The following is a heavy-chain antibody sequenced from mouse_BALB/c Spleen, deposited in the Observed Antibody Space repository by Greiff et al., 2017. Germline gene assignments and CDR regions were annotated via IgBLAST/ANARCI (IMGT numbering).Heavy chain of an antibody. V-gene: IGHV3-2*02. J-gene: IGHJ4*01. CDR3: ARDWDYAMDY. D-gene: IGHD4-1*01. CDR1: GYSITSDYA. CDR2: ISYSGST. Sequence: EVKLLESGPGLVKPSQSLSLTCTVTGYSITSDYAWNWIRQFPGNKLEWMGYISYSGSTSYNPSLKSRISITRDTSKNQFFLQLNSVTTEDTATYYCARDWDYAMDYWGQGTSVTVSS.